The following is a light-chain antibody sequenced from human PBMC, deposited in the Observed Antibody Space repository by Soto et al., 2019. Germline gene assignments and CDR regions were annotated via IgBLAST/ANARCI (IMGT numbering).Light chain of an antibody. CDR1: QSVSSN. Sequence: EIVMTQSPATLSVSPGERATLSCRASQSVSSNLAWYQQKPGQAPRLLIYGASTRATGIPARFSGSGSGTEFTLTISSMQSEDFAVFYCQQYNNWPPVTFGQGTKVEIK. V-gene: IGKV3-15*01. CDR2: GAS. CDR3: QQYNNWPPVT. J-gene: IGKJ1*01.